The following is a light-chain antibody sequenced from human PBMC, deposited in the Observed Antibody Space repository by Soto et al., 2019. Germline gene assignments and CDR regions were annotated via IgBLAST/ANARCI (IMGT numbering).Light chain of an antibody. Sequence: DSQLTQYPSTLSASVGERVTITCRASQSPNNWMAWYQQKSGKAPKLLIYDVSTLASGVPSRFSGSVSGTECALTISSLQPDESATYYCQQYYRYPVTFGQGTKVEVK. V-gene: IGKV1-5*01. CDR3: QQYYRYPVT. CDR1: QSPNNW. J-gene: IGKJ2*01. CDR2: DVS.